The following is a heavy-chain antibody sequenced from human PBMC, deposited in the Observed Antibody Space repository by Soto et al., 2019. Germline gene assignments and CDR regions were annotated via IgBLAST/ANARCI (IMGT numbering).Heavy chain of an antibody. CDR2: INPNSGGT. Sequence: GASVKVSCKASGYTFTGYYMRWVRQAPGQGLEWMGWINPNSGGTNYAQKFQGWVTMTRDTSISTAYMELSRLRSDDTAVYYCAREWPFNYYDSSGYSVSAFDIWGQGTMVTVSS. D-gene: IGHD3-22*01. CDR1: GYTFTGYY. CDR3: AREWPFNYYDSSGYSVSAFDI. V-gene: IGHV1-2*04. J-gene: IGHJ3*02.